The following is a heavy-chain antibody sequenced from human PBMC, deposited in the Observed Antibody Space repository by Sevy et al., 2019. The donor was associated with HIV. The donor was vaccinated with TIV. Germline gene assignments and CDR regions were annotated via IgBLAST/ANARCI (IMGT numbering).Heavy chain of an antibody. CDR3: ARDQQYPPYYYYYGMDV. V-gene: IGHV3-48*03. CDR1: GFTFSSYE. D-gene: IGHD2-2*01. J-gene: IGHJ6*02. CDR2: ISSSGSTI. Sequence: GGSLRLSCAASGFTFSSYEMNWVRQAPGKGLEWVSYISSSGSTIYYADSVKGRFTISRDNAKNSLYLQMNSLRAEDTAVDYCARDQQYPPYYYYYGMDVWGQGTTVTVSS.